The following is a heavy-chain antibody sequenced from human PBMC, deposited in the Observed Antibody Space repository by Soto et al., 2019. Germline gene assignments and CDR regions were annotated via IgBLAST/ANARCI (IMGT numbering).Heavy chain of an antibody. Sequence: SLRLSCAASGFTISNYGMHWVRQAPGKGLEWVAVISYDGSNKYFADSVKGRFTISRDISKNTLYLQMNSLRAEDTAVYYCAKAQSTGYAFDYWGQGTLVTVSS. CDR3: AKAQSTGYAFDY. J-gene: IGHJ4*02. V-gene: IGHV3-30*18. CDR2: ISYDGSNK. CDR1: GFTISNYG. D-gene: IGHD3-22*01.